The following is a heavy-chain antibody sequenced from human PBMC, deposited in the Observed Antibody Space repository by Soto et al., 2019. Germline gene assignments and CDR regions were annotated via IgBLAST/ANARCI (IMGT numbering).Heavy chain of an antibody. CDR2: ITGSGTTT. D-gene: IGHD1-1*01. J-gene: IGHJ5*02. V-gene: IGHV3-48*02. Sequence: EVQLVESGGNLAQPGGSLRLSCAASGFPFSSNSVNWVRQAPGKGLEWVSYITGSGTTTRYADSVKGRFTLSRDNAKNSLFLDMNSLTDEDTAVYYCARDLNWAFDHWGRGPLVTVSS. CDR3: ARDLNWAFDH. CDR1: GFPFSSNS.